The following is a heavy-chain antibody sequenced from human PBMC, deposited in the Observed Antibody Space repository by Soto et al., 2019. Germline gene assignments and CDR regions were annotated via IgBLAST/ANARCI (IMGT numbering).Heavy chain of an antibody. CDR1: GFTFSSYD. Sequence: PGGSLRLSCAASGFTFSSYDMHWVRQVSGKGLEWVSGIDIADDTYYAGTERGRFSISRDNAKNSFSLQMNSLRVGDTAVYYCARGTPDYNFWSGSETNFDYWGQGILVTVSS. CDR3: ARGTPDYNFWSGSETNFDY. CDR2: IDIADDT. V-gene: IGHV3-13*01. J-gene: IGHJ4*02. D-gene: IGHD3-3*01.